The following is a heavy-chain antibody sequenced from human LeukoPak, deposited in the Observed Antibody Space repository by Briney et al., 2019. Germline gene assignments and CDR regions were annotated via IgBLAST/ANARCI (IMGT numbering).Heavy chain of an antibody. CDR2: IYTSGST. CDR1: GGSISSYY. D-gene: IGHD3-10*01. CDR3: ARHGGGFGSGTYYNFDY. J-gene: IGHJ4*02. V-gene: IGHV4-4*07. Sequence: PSETLSLTCTVSGGSISSYYWSWIRQPAGKGLEWIGRIYTSGSTNYNPSLKSRVTISVDTSMHQFSLKLTSVTAADTAVYYCARHGGGFGSGTYYNFDYWGQGTLVTVSS.